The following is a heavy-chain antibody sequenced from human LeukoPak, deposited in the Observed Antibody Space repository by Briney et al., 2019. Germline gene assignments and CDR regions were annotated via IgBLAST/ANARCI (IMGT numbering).Heavy chain of an antibody. J-gene: IGHJ4*02. Sequence: PGGSLRLSCAASGFTFSHYGMTWVRQAPGKGLEWVSAISGSGGSTYYAGSVKGRFTISRDNSKNTLYLQMNSLRADDTAVYYCAKSHHVTAIDYWGQGTLVTVFS. CDR2: ISGSGGST. CDR3: AKSHHVTAIDY. V-gene: IGHV3-23*01. CDR1: GFTFSHYG. D-gene: IGHD2-21*02.